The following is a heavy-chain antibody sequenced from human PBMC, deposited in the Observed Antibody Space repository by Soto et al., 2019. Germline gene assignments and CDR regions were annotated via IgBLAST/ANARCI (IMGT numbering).Heavy chain of an antibody. CDR3: ARGELLWFGELLR. Sequence: QVQLVQSGAEVKKPGASVKVSCKASGYTFTSYEINWVRQATGQGLEWMGWMNPNSGDTGYAQKLQGRVTMTRNTSISTAYMELSSLISEDTAVYYCARGELLWFGELLRWGQGTLVTVSS. V-gene: IGHV1-8*01. D-gene: IGHD3-10*01. CDR2: MNPNSGDT. CDR1: GYTFTSYE. J-gene: IGHJ4*02.